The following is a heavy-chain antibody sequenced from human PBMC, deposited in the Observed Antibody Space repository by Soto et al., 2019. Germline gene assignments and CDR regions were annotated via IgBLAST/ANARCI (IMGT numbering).Heavy chain of an antibody. Sequence: QVQLVQSGAEVKKPGSSVKVSCKASGGTFSSYTISWVRQAPGQGLEWMGRIIPILGIANYAQKFQGRVTITADKATRTADMEQSSLRSEEKAGYYCARDQEGITQHYYYCYGMDVWGQGTTVTVSS. CDR1: GGTFSSYT. J-gene: IGHJ6*02. CDR3: ARDQEGITQHYYYCYGMDV. V-gene: IGHV1-69*08. D-gene: IGHD3-10*01. CDR2: IIPILGIA.